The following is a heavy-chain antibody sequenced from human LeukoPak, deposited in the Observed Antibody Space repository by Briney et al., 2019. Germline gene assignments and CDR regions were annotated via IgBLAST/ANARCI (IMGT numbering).Heavy chain of an antibody. D-gene: IGHD3-9*01. V-gene: IGHV3-48*03. J-gene: IGHJ6*03. Sequence: GGSLRLSCAASGFTFSNYAMRWVRQAPGKGLEWVSYISSSGSTIYYADSVKGRFTISRDNAKNSLYLQMNSLRAEDTAVYYCARAHTQKVLRYFDWFPTGSYYYYMDVWGKGTTVTISS. CDR2: ISSSGSTI. CDR1: GFTFSNYA. CDR3: ARAHTQKVLRYFDWFPTGSYYYYMDV.